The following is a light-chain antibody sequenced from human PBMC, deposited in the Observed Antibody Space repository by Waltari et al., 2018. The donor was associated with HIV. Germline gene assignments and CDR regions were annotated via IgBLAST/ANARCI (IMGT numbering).Light chain of an antibody. V-gene: IGLV3-19*01. CDR2: GKN. J-gene: IGLJ1*01. Sequence: SVALGQTVRITCQGDSLRNYYASWYQQKPGQAPVLVIYGKNNRPSGIPDRFSGSSSGNTASLTITGAQAEDEADYYCNSRDSSGNHYVFGTGTKVTVL. CDR3: NSRDSSGNHYV. CDR1: SLRNYY.